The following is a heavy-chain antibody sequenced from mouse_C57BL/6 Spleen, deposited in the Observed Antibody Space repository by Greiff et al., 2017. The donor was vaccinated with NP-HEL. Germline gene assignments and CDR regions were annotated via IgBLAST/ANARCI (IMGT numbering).Heavy chain of an antibody. J-gene: IGHJ2*01. D-gene: IGHD1-1*01. CDR1: GYTFTSYW. V-gene: IGHV1-69*01. CDR3: ARSGNYGSSPDY. CDR2: IDPSGSYT. Sequence: QVQLQQSGAELVMPGASVKLSCKASGYTFTSYWMHWVKQRPGQGLEWIGEIDPSGSYTNYNQKFKGKSTLTVDKSYNTAYMQLSSLTSEDSAVYYCARSGNYGSSPDYWGQGTTLTVSS.